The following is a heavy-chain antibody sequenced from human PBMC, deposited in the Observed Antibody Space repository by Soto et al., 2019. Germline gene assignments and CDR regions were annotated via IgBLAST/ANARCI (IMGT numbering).Heavy chain of an antibody. J-gene: IGHJ4*02. CDR2: IDPSDSET. Sequence: PRESLKISCKCSGYNFTSYRISWVRQMPGKGLEWMGRIDPSDSETNYSPSFQGHATISADKSISTAYLQWSSLKASDTAMYYCERTRGYIYGHWAFDYWGQGTLVTVYS. CDR3: ERTRGYIYGHWAFDY. D-gene: IGHD5-18*01. V-gene: IGHV5-10-1*01. CDR1: GYNFTSYR.